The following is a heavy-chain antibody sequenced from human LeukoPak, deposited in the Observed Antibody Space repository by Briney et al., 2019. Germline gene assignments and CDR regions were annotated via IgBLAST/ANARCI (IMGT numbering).Heavy chain of an antibody. D-gene: IGHD5-18*01. J-gene: IGHJ4*02. CDR2: IYSGGTT. V-gene: IGHV3-53*01. CDR1: GFTVSSNY. Sequence: GSLRLSCAASGFTVSSNYMSWVRQAPGKGLEWVSVIYSGGTTYYADSVKGRFTISRDNSKNTLYLQMNSLRAEDTAVYYCARDREYSPTGFDYWGQGTLVTVSS. CDR3: ARDREYSPTGFDY.